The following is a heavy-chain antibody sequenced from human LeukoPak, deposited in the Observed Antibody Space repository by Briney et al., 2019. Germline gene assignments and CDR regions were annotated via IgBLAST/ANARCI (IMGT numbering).Heavy chain of an antibody. CDR1: GFTFSSYG. CDR2: IWNEGSNK. V-gene: IGHV3-33*01. Sequence: GRSLRLSCAASGFTFSSYGMHWVRQAPGKGRGWVAVIWNEGSNKYYVDSVKGRFTISRDNSKKTLYLQMNSLGAEDTAVYYCARGRGWLQPYFDYWGQGTLVTVSS. J-gene: IGHJ4*02. CDR3: ARGRGWLQPYFDY. D-gene: IGHD5-24*01.